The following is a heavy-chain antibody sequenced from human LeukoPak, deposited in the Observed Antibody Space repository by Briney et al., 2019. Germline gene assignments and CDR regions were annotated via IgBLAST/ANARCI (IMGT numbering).Heavy chain of an antibody. CDR2: ISSNRGST. D-gene: IGHD2-2*01. CDR3: ARSVGYCSSTSCYGEGYYFDY. CDR1: GFTFSSYA. V-gene: IGHV3-64*01. Sequence: GGSLRLSCAASGFTFSSYAMHWVRQAPGKGLEYVSAISSNRGSTYYANPVKGRFTISRDNSKNTLYLQMGSLRAEDMAVYYCARSVGYCSSTSCYGEGYYFDYWGQGTLVTVSS. J-gene: IGHJ4*02.